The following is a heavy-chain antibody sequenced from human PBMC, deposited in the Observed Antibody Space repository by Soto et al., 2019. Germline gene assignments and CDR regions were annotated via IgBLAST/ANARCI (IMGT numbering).Heavy chain of an antibody. J-gene: IGHJ6*02. D-gene: IGHD6-25*01. CDR1: GGSFSGYY. V-gene: IGHV4-34*01. CDR3: ARGGSGYDWLYYYYYGMDV. CDR2: INHSGST. Sequence: QVQLQQWGAGLLKPSETLSLTCAVYGGSFSGYYWSWIRQPPGKGLEWIGEINHSGSTNYNPSLKSRVTISVDTSKNQFSLKLSSVTAADTAVYYCARGGSGYDWLYYYYYGMDVWGQGTMVTVSS.